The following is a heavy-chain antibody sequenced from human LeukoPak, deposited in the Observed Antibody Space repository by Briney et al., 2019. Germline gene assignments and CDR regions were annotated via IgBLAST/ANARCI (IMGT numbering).Heavy chain of an antibody. CDR2: IYYSGST. CDR3: ARSARGLGSITMVRGVIGPFDY. Sequence: PSETLSLTCTVSGGSISSSSYYWGWIRQPPGKGLEWIGSIYYSGSTNYNPSLKSRVTMSVDTSKNQFSLKLSSVTAADTAVYYCARSARGLGSITMVRGVIGPFDYWGQGTLVTVSS. CDR1: GGSISSSSYY. V-gene: IGHV4-39*07. D-gene: IGHD3-10*01. J-gene: IGHJ4*02.